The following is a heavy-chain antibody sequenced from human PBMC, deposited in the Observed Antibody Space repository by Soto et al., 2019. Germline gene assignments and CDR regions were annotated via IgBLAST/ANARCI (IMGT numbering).Heavy chain of an antibody. CDR3: ARDQTTGDWFDA. CDR2: ILYDGSDI. J-gene: IGHJ5*02. CDR1: GFTFSSYG. D-gene: IGHD4-17*01. Sequence: GGSLRFSCAASGFTFSSYGMHWVRQAPGKGLEWVALILYDGSDIKYADSVKGRFTISRDNAKNTVYLQMNSLRADDTAVYYCARDQTTGDWFDAWGQGALVTVSS. V-gene: IGHV3-30*03.